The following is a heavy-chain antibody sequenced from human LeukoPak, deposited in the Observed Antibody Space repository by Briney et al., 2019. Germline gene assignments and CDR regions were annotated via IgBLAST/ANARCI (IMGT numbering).Heavy chain of an antibody. D-gene: IGHD3-10*01. CDR2: INPNSGGT. V-gene: IGHV1-2*02. Sequence: ASVKVSFKASGYTFTGYYMHWVRQAPGQRLEWMGWINPNSGGTNYAQKVQGRVTMTRDTSISTAYMELSRMRSEDTAVYYCARAGITMVRGVITPPLNWFAPWGQGTLVTVSS. CDR3: ARAGITMVRGVITPPLNWFAP. J-gene: IGHJ5*02. CDR1: GYTFTGYY.